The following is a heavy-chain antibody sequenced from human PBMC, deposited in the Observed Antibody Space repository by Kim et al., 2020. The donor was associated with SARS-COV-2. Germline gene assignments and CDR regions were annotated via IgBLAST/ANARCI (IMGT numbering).Heavy chain of an antibody. CDR1: TFNFSSYS. CDR3: ASLLPDRVTPHY. D-gene: IGHD2-15*01. V-gene: IGHV3-21*01. CDR2: ISTSSRYI. J-gene: IGHJ4*02. Sequence: EGSLRLSCTSSTFNFSSYSMNWVRQAPGKGLEWVSCISTSSRYIFYADSVKGRFTISRDNAKTSLFLQMNSLRAEDTAVYYCASLLPDRVTPHYWGQGTLVTDPS.